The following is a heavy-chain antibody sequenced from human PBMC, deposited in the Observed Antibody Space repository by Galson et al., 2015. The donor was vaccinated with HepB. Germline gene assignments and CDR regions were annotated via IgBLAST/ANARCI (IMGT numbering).Heavy chain of an antibody. Sequence: SLRLSCAVSGFTFSSYAINWVRQAPGKGLEWVATISGSGDYTYYADSVKGRFTISRDNSKNTLYLQMDSLRVDDTAVYYCAKDEAASGTEYFQYWGQGTLVIVSS. V-gene: IGHV3-23*01. CDR1: GFTFSSYA. D-gene: IGHD6-13*01. CDR3: AKDEAASGTEYFQY. J-gene: IGHJ1*01. CDR2: ISGSGDYT.